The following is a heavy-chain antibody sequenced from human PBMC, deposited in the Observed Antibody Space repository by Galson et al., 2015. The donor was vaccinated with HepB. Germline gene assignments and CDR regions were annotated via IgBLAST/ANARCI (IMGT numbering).Heavy chain of an antibody. V-gene: IGHV3-48*01. CDR1: GFTFSKYA. J-gene: IGHJ6*03. Sequence: SLRLSCAASGFTFSKYAMNWVRQAPGKGLEWVSYISSSSSDIYTADAVKGRFTISRDNADNSLYLQMNSLRVKDTAVYYCARDLLVGYYYYYMDVWGKGTAVTVSS. CDR3: ARDLLVGYYYYYMDV. CDR2: ISSSSSDI. D-gene: IGHD2-15*01.